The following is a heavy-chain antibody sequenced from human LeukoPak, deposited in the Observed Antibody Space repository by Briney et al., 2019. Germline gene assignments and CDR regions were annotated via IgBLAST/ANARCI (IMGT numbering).Heavy chain of an antibody. D-gene: IGHD3-22*01. CDR1: GFTFSSYE. V-gene: IGHV3-48*03. CDR2: ISSSGSTI. J-gene: IGHJ4*02. CDR3: AKDINDSSGPFDY. Sequence: GGSLRLSCAASGFTFSSYEMNWVRQAPGKGLEWVAYISSSGSTIYYADSVKGRFTISRDNSKNSLYLQMNSLRAEDTALYYCAKDINDSSGPFDYWGQGTLVTVSS.